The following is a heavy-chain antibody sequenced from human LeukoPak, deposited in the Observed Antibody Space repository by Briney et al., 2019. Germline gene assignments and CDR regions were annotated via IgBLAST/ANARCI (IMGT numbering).Heavy chain of an antibody. CDR3: ARMEVGSYSYYYYGMDV. CDR2: ISSSGSTI. CDR1: GFTFSSYE. D-gene: IGHD1-26*01. J-gene: IGHJ6*02. V-gene: IGHV3-48*03. Sequence: GGSLSLSCAASGFTFSSYEKNWVRQAPGKGLEWVSYISSSGSTIYYADPVKGRFTISRDNAKNSLYLQMNSLRAEDTAVYYCARMEVGSYSYYYYGMDVWGQGTTVTVSS.